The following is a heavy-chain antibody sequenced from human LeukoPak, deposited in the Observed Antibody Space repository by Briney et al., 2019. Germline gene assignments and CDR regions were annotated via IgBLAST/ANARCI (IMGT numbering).Heavy chain of an antibody. V-gene: IGHV3-21*01. CDR3: ARDTDTAIPDFDY. CDR1: GFTFSSYN. J-gene: IGHJ4*02. Sequence: GGSLRLSCAASGFTFSSYNMNWVRQAPGKGLEWVSSISSSSNYIYYADSVKGRFTISRDNAKNTLYLQMNSLRAEDTAVYYCARDTDTAIPDFDYWGQGTLVTVSS. CDR2: ISSSSNYI. D-gene: IGHD5-18*01.